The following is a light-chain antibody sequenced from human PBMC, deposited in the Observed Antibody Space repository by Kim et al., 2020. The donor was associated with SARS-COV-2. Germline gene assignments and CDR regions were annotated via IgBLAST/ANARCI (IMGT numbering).Light chain of an antibody. CDR3: QQYNNYSPWT. J-gene: IGKJ1*01. Sequence: SVGDRVTITCRDSQSIGTWLAWYQQKPGIAPKPLIYKASNLASGVPSRFSGSGSGTEFTLTISSLQPDDFATYYCQQYNNYSPWTFGQGTKVDIK. CDR2: KAS. V-gene: IGKV1-5*03. CDR1: QSIGTW.